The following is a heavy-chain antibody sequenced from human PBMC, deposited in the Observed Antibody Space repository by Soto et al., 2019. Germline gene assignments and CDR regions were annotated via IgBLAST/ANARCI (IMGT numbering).Heavy chain of an antibody. V-gene: IGHV4-59*01. J-gene: IGHJ4*02. CDR2: IYYSGST. Sequence: SETLSLTCTVSGGSISSYYWSWIRQPPGKGLEWIGDIYYSGSTNYNPSLKSRVTISVDTSKNQFSLKLSSVTAADTAVYYCARVGMTNDYWGQGTLVTVSS. CDR3: ARVGMTNDY. D-gene: IGHD1-20*01. CDR1: GGSISSYY.